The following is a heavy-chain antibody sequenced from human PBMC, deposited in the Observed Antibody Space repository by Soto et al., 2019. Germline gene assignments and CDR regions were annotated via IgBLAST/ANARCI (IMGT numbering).Heavy chain of an antibody. CDR3: AKGIRASFFSDY. D-gene: IGHD3-3*01. Sequence: GGSLRLSCAASGFTFTKFGMHWVRQAPGKGLEWVAIIWYDGSHKYYADSVKGRFTISRDNSKNTLYLQMNSLRAEDTAVYYCAKGIRASFFSDYWGQGTLVTVSS. V-gene: IGHV3-33*06. J-gene: IGHJ4*02. CDR1: GFTFTKFG. CDR2: IWYDGSHK.